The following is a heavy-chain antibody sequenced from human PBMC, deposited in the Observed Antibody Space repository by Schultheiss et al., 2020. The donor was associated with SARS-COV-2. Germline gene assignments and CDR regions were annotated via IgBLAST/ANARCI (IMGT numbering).Heavy chain of an antibody. J-gene: IGHJ6*02. V-gene: IGHV3-7*01. Sequence: GGSLRLSCAASTFTFSSSWMTWVRQAPGKGLEWVANIKQDGSEKYYVDSVKGRFTISRDNAKNSLYLQMNSLRAEDTAVYYCARHFLGRYALDVWGQGTTVTVSS. CDR2: IKQDGSEK. CDR1: TFTFSSSW. D-gene: IGHD3-3*01. CDR3: ARHFLGRYALDV.